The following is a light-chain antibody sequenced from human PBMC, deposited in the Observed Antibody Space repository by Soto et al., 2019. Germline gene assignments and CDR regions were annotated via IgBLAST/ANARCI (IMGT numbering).Light chain of an antibody. CDR3: GLFASSSTYV. Sequence: QSVLTQPASVSGSPGQSITISCTGTTSDVGGYNFVSWYQQHPGSAPKLMIYEVSHRPSGVPDRFSGSKSGNTASLTISGLQAEDEADYYCGLFASSSTYVFGTGTKLTVL. CDR2: EVS. CDR1: TSDVGGYNF. J-gene: IGLJ1*01. V-gene: IGLV2-14*03.